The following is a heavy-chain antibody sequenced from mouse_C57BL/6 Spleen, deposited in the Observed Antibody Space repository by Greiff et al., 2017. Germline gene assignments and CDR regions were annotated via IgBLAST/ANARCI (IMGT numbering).Heavy chain of an antibody. CDR3: AREGIYYGNYSWFAY. Sequence: VQLQQSGPELVKPGASVKISCKASGYSFTGYYMHWVKQSHGNILDWIGYIYPYNGVSSYNQKFKGKATLTVDKSSSTAYMELRSLTSEDSAVYYCAREGIYYGNYSWFAYWGQGTLVTVSA. D-gene: IGHD2-1*01. CDR1: GYSFTGYY. J-gene: IGHJ3*01. CDR2: IYPYNGVS. V-gene: IGHV1-31*01.